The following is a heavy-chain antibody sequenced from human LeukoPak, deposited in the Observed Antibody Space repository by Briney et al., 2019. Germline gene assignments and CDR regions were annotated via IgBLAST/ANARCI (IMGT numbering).Heavy chain of an antibody. CDR2: INAGNGNT. V-gene: IGHV1-3*01. Sequence: ASVKVSCKAPGYTFTSYAMHWVRQAPGQRLEWMGWINAGNGNTKYSQKFQGRVTITRDTSASTAYMELSSLRSEDTAVYYCAKVLGYFDCSRRGFAPWGQEPLVTASS. CDR1: GYTFTSYA. J-gene: IGHJ5*02. D-gene: IGHD3-9*01. CDR3: AKVLGYFDCSRRGFAP.